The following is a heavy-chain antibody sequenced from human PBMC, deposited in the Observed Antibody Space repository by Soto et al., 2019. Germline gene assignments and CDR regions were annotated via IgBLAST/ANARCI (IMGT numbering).Heavy chain of an antibody. J-gene: IGHJ4*02. Sequence: GGSLRLSCAASGFTLSSYSMNWVRQAPGKGLEWVSYISSSSVTIYYADSVKGRFTISRDNANNSLYLQMNSLRDEDTAVYYCAREMATIGPSDYWGQGTLVTVSS. CDR3: AREMATIGPSDY. D-gene: IGHD5-12*01. CDR1: GFTLSSYS. V-gene: IGHV3-48*02. CDR2: ISSSSVTI.